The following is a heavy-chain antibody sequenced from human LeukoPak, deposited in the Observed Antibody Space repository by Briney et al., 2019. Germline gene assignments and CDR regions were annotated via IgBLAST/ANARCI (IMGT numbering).Heavy chain of an antibody. Sequence: GGSLRLPCVASGITFRHHAMNWVRQAPGKGLEWVSSIFGSGTPSYYADSVKGRFTISRDNSRNTFYLQMENLRAEDSATYYCTKAVGGGRDAYDIWGQGTGVIVSS. CDR2: IFGSGTPS. D-gene: IGHD3-16*01. V-gene: IGHV3-23*05. CDR1: GITFRHHA. J-gene: IGHJ3*02. CDR3: TKAVGGGRDAYDI.